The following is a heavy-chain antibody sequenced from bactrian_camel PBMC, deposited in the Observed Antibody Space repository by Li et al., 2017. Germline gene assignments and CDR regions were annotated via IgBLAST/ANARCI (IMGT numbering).Heavy chain of an antibody. CDR3: VSGGLYGGLWLN. CDR1: GLTFDEAD. J-gene: IGHJ4*01. CDR2: IGGDDFI. V-gene: IGHV3S55*01. Sequence: QLVESGGGSVQAGGSLRLSCTVSGLTFDEADMGWYRQVPGNECELVARIGGDDFIDYADSVKGRFAISQDSVKNTVYLQMNNLKPEDTAVYYCVSGGLYGGLWLNWGQGTQVTVS. D-gene: IGHD6*01.